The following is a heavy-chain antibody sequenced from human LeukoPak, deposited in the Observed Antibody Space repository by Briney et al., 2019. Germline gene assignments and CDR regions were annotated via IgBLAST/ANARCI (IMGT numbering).Heavy chain of an antibody. J-gene: IGHJ4*02. V-gene: IGHV1-24*01. CDR1: GYTLTELS. CDR2: FDPEDGET. Sequence: ASVKVSCKVSGYTLTELSMHWVRQAPGKGLEWMGGFDPEDGETIYAQKFQGRVTMTEDTSTDTAYMELSSLRSEDTAVYYCATGGSLGLAYPPDYWGQGTLVTVSS. CDR3: ATGGSLGLAYPPDY. D-gene: IGHD1-26*01.